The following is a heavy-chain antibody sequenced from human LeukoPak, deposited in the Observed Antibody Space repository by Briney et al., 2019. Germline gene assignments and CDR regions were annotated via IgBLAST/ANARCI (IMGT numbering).Heavy chain of an antibody. D-gene: IGHD2-15*01. CDR2: IYYSGST. CDR3: ARGGIVVVVAATEVDP. CDR1: GGSISSSSYY. J-gene: IGHJ5*02. V-gene: IGHV4-39*07. Sequence: NASETLSLTCTVSGGSISSSSYYWGWIRQPPGKGLEWIGSIYYSGSTYYNPSLKSRVTISVDTSKNQFSLKLSSVTAADTAVYYCARGGIVVVVAATEVDPWGQGTLVTVSS.